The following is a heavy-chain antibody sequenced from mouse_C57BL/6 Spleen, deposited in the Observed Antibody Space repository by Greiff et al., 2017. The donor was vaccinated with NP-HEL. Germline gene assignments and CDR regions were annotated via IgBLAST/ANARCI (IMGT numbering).Heavy chain of an antibody. D-gene: IGHD1-1*01. CDR1: GYTFTDYY. V-gene: IGHV1-76*01. Sequence: QVQLKESGAELVRPGASVKLSCKASGYTFTDYYINWVKQRPGQGLEWIARIYPGSGNTYYNEKFKGKATLTAEKSSSTAYMQLSSLTSEDSAVYFCARQGRGFAYWGQGTLVTVSA. CDR3: ARQGRGFAY. CDR2: IYPGSGNT. J-gene: IGHJ3*01.